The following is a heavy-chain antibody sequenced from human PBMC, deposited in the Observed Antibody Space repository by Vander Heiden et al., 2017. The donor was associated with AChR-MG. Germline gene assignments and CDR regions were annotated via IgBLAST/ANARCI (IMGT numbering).Heavy chain of an antibody. CDR1: GGSVNSGGYY. CDR2: IFYNGTT. CDR3: ARGARYSGN. D-gene: IGHD5-12*01. V-gene: IGHV4-61*08. Sequence: QVQLQESGPGLVKPSETLSLTCTVSGGSVNSGGYYWSWIRQPPGKGLEWIGYIFYNGTTNYNPSLKSRVTISVDTSKNQFSLKLTSVTAADAAIYYCARGARYSGNWGQGTLVTVSS. J-gene: IGHJ4*02.